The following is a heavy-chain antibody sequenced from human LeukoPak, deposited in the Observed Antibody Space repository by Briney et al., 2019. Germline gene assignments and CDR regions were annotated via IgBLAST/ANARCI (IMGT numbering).Heavy chain of an antibody. D-gene: IGHD3-3*01. CDR2: ISSSSSTI. V-gene: IGHV3-48*01. Sequence: PGGSLRLSCAASRFTFSSYSMNWVRQAPGKGLEWVSYISSSSSTIYYADSVKGRFTISRDNAKNSLYLQMNSLRAEDTAVYYCASEIFGVVIPLDYWGQGTLVTVSS. CDR1: RFTFSSYS. J-gene: IGHJ4*02. CDR3: ASEIFGVVIPLDY.